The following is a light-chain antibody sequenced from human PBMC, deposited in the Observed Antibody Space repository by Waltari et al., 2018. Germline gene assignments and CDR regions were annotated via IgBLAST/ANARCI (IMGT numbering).Light chain of an antibody. J-gene: IGLJ2*01. CDR2: YNK. CDR1: SSNIGSNT. Sequence: HSVLTQPPSASATPGQRVTISCSGSSSNIGSNTVNWYQHLPGMAPKLLIYYNKQRPSGVPARFSGSKSGTSASLAISGLQSEDEADYYCAAWDDGPDGPVFGGGTKLTVL. V-gene: IGLV1-44*01. CDR3: AAWDDGPDGPV.